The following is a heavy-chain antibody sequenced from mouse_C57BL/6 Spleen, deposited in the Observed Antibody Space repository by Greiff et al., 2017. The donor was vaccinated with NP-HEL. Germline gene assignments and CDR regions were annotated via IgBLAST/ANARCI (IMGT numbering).Heavy chain of an antibody. Sequence: EVKLMESGPELVKPGASVKISCKASGYSFTDYNMNWVKQSNGKSLEWIGVINPNYGTTSYNQKFKGKATLTVDQSSSTAYMQLNSLTSEDSAVYYCARSGGSSPYWYFDVWGTGTTVTVSS. CDR1: GYSFTDYN. D-gene: IGHD1-1*01. J-gene: IGHJ1*03. CDR3: ARSGGSSPYWYFDV. CDR2: INPNYGTT. V-gene: IGHV1-39*01.